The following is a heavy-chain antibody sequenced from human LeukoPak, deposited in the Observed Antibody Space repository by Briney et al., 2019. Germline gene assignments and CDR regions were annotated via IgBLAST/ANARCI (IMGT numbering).Heavy chain of an antibody. CDR2: INPNSGGT. J-gene: IGHJ5*02. Sequence: ASVKVSCKASGGTFSSYAISWVRQAPGQGLEWMGWINPNSGGTNYAQKFQGRVTMTRDTSISTAYMELSRLRSDDTAVYYCARTDKITIFGVVPRWFDPWGQGTLVTVSS. CDR1: GGTFSSYA. V-gene: IGHV1-2*02. D-gene: IGHD3-3*01. CDR3: ARTDKITIFGVVPRWFDP.